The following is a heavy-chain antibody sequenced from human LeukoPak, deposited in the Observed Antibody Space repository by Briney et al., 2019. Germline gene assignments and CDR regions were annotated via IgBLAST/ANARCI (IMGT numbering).Heavy chain of an antibody. CDR3: ARSAGGYYPYFDY. D-gene: IGHD1-26*01. J-gene: IGHJ4*02. CDR2: ISSSSSYI. V-gene: IGHV3-21*01. Sequence: GGSLRLSCAASGFTFSSYSMNWVRQAPGKGLEWVSSISSSSSYIYYADSVKGRFTISRDNAKNSLYLQMNSLRAEDTAVYYCARSAGGYYPYFDYWGQGPLVTVSS. CDR1: GFTFSSYS.